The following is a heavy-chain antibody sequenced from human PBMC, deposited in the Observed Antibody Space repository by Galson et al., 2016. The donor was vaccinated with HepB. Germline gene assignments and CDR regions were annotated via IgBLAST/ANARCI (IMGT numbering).Heavy chain of an antibody. CDR1: GLTFSRCD. CDR2: IGTAGDT. J-gene: IGHJ6*04. V-gene: IGHV3-13*01. Sequence: SLRLSCAASGLTFSRCDMHWVRQATGKGLEWVSAIGTAGDTYYPGSVGGRFTISRENSKNSLYLQMNSLTAGDTAVYYYARGKFDCSGGTCHYYGMDVWGKGTTVTVSS. CDR3: ARGKFDCSGGTCHYYGMDV. D-gene: IGHD2-15*01.